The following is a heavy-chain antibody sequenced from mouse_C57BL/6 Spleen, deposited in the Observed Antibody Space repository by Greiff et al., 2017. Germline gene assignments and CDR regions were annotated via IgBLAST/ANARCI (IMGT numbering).Heavy chain of an antibody. CDR1: GYAFSSYW. CDR2: IYPGDGDT. CDR3: TANYSSSWFAD. D-gene: IGHD1-1*01. Sequence: VQLQQSGAELVKPGASVKISCTASGYAFSSYWMNWVKQRPGKGLEWIGQIYPGDGDTNYNGKFKGKATLTADKSSSTAYMQLSSLTSEDSAVYCCTANYSSSWFADWGQGTLVTVSA. J-gene: IGHJ3*01. V-gene: IGHV1-80*01.